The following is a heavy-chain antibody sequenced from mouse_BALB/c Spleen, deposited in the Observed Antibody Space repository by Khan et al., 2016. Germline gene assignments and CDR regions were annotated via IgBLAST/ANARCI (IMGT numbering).Heavy chain of an antibody. CDR3: ARNEYEDLAY. D-gene: IGHD2-10*02. CDR2: IYPGDGDT. CDR1: GYTFTSYW. J-gene: IGHJ3*01. V-gene: IGHV1-87*01. Sequence: QIQLVQSGAELARPGASVKLSCKASGYTFTSYWMQWVKQRPGQGLEWIGAIYPGDGDTRYTQKFKGKATLTADKSSSTAYMQLSSLASEDSAVYYCARNEYEDLAYWGQGTLVTVSA.